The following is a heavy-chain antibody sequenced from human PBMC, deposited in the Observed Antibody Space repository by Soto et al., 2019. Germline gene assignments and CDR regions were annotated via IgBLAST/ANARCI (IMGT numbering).Heavy chain of an antibody. D-gene: IGHD3-22*01. J-gene: IGHJ3*02. Sequence: ASVKVSCKASGYTFTSYGISWVRQAPGQGLEWMRWISAYNGNTNYAQKLQGRVTMTTDTSTSTAYMELRSLRSDDTAVYYCARDGTYYYDSSHKAHDAFDIWGQGTMVTVSS. CDR1: GYTFTSYG. CDR3: ARDGTYYYDSSHKAHDAFDI. CDR2: ISAYNGNT. V-gene: IGHV1-18*04.